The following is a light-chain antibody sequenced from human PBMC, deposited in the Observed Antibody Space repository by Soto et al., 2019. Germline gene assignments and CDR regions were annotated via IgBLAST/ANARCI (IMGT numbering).Light chain of an antibody. CDR3: SSYTSSRAYV. CDR1: ISDVGGYNY. Sequence: QDSRNQPASVSGSPGQSITISCTGTISDVGGYNYVSWYQQQSGKAPKLMIHEVSNRPSGVSNRFSGSKSGNTASLTISGLQAEDEADYYCSSYTSSRAYVFGIGTKVTV. CDR2: EVS. J-gene: IGLJ1*01. V-gene: IGLV2-14*01.